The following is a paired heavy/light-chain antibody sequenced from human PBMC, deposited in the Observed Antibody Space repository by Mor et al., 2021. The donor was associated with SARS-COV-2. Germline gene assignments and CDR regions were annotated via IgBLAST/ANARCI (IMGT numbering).Heavy chain of an antibody. CDR2: IRYDGGSK. D-gene: IGHD5-12*01. CDR1: GFAFKSYG. V-gene: IGHV3-30*02. CDR3: ATLNRLLGVVPDMVATARIDP. Sequence: QVQLVESGGGVVQPGGSLRLSCAASGFAFKSYGMHWVRQAPGAGLEWVAFIRYDGGSKDYVDSVKGRFTISKDDSKNTVFLQMNNLRGEDSAVYYCATLNRLLGVVPDMVATARIDPWGQGTMVTVSS. J-gene: IGHJ5*02.
Light chain of an antibody. V-gene: IGKV2-30*01. J-gene: IGKJ4*01. CDR1: QSLVYSDGNTY. CDR2: KVS. Sequence: DVVLTQSPLSLPVTLGQPASISCRSSQSLVYSDGNTYLNWFLQRPGQSPRRLIYKVSIRDSGVPDRFSGSGSGTDFTLRISRVEAEDVGVYYCMQATHWPPFFGGGTRVEIK. CDR3: MQATHWPPF.